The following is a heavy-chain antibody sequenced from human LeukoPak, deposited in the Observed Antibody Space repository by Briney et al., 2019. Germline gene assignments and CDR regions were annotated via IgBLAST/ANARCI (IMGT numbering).Heavy chain of an antibody. J-gene: IGHJ3*02. D-gene: IGHD3-10*01. V-gene: IGHV4-61*02. CDR1: GGSISSGPYY. Sequence: SQTLSLTCTVSGGSISSGPYYWSWIRQPAGKGLECLGRIYPSGSTNYNPSLKSRVTISMSKSKNQFSLKLTSVTAADTAVYYCARARRGDYSGSASYGAFDIWGQGTMVTVSS. CDR3: ARARRGDYSGSASYGAFDI. CDR2: IYPSGST.